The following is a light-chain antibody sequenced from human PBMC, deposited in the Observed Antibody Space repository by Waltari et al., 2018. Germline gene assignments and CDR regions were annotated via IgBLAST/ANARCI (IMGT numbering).Light chain of an antibody. Sequence: DIQLTQSPSFLSASVGDRVTIPCRASQGISSYLAWYQQKPGKAPKLLSYAASTLQSGVPSRFSGSGSGTEFTLTISSLQPEDFATYYCQQLNSYPPFGQGTRLEIK. V-gene: IGKV1-9*01. CDR2: AAS. CDR3: QQLNSYPP. CDR1: QGISSY. J-gene: IGKJ5*01.